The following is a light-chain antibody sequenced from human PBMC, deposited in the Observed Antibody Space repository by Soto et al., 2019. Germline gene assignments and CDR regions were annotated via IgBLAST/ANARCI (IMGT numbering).Light chain of an antibody. J-gene: IGLJ3*02. CDR1: TSDIGAYEH. CDR3: ASKTTSSTVL. Sequence: QSALTQPSSMSGSPGQSITISCTGTTSDIGAYEHVSWYQQRPGRAPKVLIYDVRIRPSEVSNRFSGSKSGDTASLTISGLQAGDEAVYYCASKTTSSTVLFGAGTKLTVL. CDR2: DVR. V-gene: IGLV2-14*03.